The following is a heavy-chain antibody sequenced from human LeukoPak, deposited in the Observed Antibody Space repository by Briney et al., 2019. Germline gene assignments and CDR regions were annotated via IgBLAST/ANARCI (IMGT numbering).Heavy chain of an antibody. V-gene: IGHV4-59*01. CDR1: GGSISSYY. Sequence: SETLSLTCTVSGGSISSYYWSWIRQPLGKRLEWIGYIYYSGSTNYNPSLKSRVTISVDTSKNQFSLKLSSVTAADTAVYYCAITTGTGFDYWGQGTLVTVSS. D-gene: IGHD1-1*01. CDR2: IYYSGST. J-gene: IGHJ4*02. CDR3: AITTGTGFDY.